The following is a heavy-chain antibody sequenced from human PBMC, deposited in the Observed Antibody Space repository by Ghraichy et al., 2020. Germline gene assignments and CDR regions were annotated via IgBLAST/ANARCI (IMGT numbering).Heavy chain of an antibody. CDR2: IGTSSDGI. V-gene: IGHV3-48*02. Sequence: GGSLRLSCTASGFIFSAYAMNWVRQVPGKGLEWVSYIGTSSDGIYYADSVRGRFTVSRDNSKNALYLQMNSLRDEDTAVYYCAREHSGTGTYYFAYEFWGQGTLVTVSS. J-gene: IGHJ4*02. CDR1: GFIFSAYA. CDR3: AREHSGTGTYYFAYEF. D-gene: IGHD2-15*01.